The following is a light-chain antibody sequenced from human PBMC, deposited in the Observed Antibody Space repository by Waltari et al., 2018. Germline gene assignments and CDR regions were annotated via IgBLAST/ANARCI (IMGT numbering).Light chain of an antibody. V-gene: IGLV1-44*01. CDR1: SSNIGSNT. CDR2: SNI. J-gene: IGLJ1*01. CDR3: ATWYDSLNGYV. Sequence: QSVLTQPPSASGTPGQRVTISCSGSSSNIGSNTVNWYQQFPGAAPKLLMYSNIQRPSGVPDRFSGSKSGTSASLAISGLQSEDEADYYCATWYDSLNGYVFGTGTKVTVL.